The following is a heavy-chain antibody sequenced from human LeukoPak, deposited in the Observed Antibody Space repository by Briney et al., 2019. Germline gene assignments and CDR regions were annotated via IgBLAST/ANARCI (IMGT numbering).Heavy chain of an antibody. CDR1: GFTVSSNY. CDR3: AKGTSRDGYNYPYFDY. V-gene: IGHV3-53*01. Sequence: GGSLRLSCAASGFTVSSNYMSWVRQAPGKGLEWVSVIYSGGGTYYADSVKGRFTISRDNSKNTLYLQMNSLRAEDTAVYYCAKGTSRDGYNYPYFDYWGQGTLVTVSS. CDR2: IYSGGGT. J-gene: IGHJ4*02. D-gene: IGHD5-24*01.